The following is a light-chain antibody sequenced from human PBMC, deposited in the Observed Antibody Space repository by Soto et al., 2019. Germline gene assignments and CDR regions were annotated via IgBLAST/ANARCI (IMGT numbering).Light chain of an antibody. J-gene: IGKJ1*01. CDR2: AAS. V-gene: IGKV1-17*01. Sequence: DIQMTQSPSSLSASVGDRVTITCRASQTINNYVNWYQHKPGKAPKVLIYAASSLQSGVPSRFSGSGSGTEFTLTISSLQPEDVATYYCLQLNTYPWTFGQGTKVEIK. CDR1: QTINNY. CDR3: LQLNTYPWT.